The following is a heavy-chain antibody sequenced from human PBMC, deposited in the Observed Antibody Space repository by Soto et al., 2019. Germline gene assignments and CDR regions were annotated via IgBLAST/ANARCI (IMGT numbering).Heavy chain of an antibody. D-gene: IGHD1-26*01. CDR3: ARDQGGSYYY. CDR1: GYTFTSY. Sequence: QVQLVQSGAEVKKPGASVKVSCKASGYTFTSYVSWVRQAPGQGLEWMGWISAYNGNTNYAQKLQGRVTMTTDTSTRTAYMELRSPRCDDTAVYYCARDQGGSYYYWGQGTLVTVSS. CDR2: ISAYNGNT. J-gene: IGHJ4*02. V-gene: IGHV1-18*01.